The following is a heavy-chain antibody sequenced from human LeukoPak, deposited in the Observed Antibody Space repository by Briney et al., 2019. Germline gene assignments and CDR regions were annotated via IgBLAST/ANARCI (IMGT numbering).Heavy chain of an antibody. CDR1: GGSISRYY. Sequence: SEALSLTCTLSGGSISRYYWSWIRQPAGRGLEGIGRIYTCGCTNYNPSLKSRVTMSLDTSKNQFSLRLSSVTAADTAVYYCASGALVAFDIWGQGTMVTVSS. J-gene: IGHJ3*02. CDR2: IYTCGCT. CDR3: ASGALVAFDI. V-gene: IGHV4-4*07. D-gene: IGHD3-3*02.